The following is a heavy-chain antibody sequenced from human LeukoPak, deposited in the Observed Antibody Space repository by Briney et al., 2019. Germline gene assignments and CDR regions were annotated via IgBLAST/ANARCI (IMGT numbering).Heavy chain of an antibody. J-gene: IGHJ4*02. V-gene: IGHV3-23*01. Sequence: GGSLRLSCSASGFLFDSYGMHWVRQAPGKGLEWVSAISGSGGSTYYADSVKGRFTISRDNSKNTLYLQMNSLRAEDTAVYYCAKEGIVATADFDFWGQGTLVTVSS. D-gene: IGHD5-12*01. CDR3: AKEGIVATADFDF. CDR2: ISGSGGST. CDR1: GFLFDSYG.